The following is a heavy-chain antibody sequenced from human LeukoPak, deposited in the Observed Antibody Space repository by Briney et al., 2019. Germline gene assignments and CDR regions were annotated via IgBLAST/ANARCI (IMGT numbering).Heavy chain of an antibody. CDR3: ARYYPGYSSSLAFFDY. V-gene: IGHV3-20*01. CDR2: INWNGGST. CDR1: GFTFDDYG. Sequence: GGSLRLSRAASGFTFDDYGMSWVRQAPGKGLEWVSGINWNGGSTGYADSVKGRFTISRDNAKNSLYLQMNSLRAEDTALYHCARYYPGYSSSLAFFDYWGQGTLVSVSS. D-gene: IGHD6-13*01. J-gene: IGHJ4*02.